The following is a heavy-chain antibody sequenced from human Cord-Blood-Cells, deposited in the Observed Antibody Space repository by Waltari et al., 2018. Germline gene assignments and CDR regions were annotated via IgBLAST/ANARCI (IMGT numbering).Heavy chain of an antibody. CDR3: ARVVAATPAFDI. J-gene: IGHJ3*02. CDR1: GGSISSSSYY. CDR2: IYYSGST. V-gene: IGHV4-39*07. Sequence: QLQLQESGPGLVKPSETLSLTCTVSGGSISSSSYYWGWIRQPPGKGLEWIGSIYYSGSTYYNPSLKSRVTIAVDTSKNQFSLKLSSVTAADTAVYYCARVVAATPAFDIWGQGTMVTVSS. D-gene: IGHD2-15*01.